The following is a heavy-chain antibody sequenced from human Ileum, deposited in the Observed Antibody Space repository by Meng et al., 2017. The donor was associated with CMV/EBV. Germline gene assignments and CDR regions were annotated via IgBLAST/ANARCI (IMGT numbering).Heavy chain of an antibody. V-gene: IGHV4-34*01. Sequence: LGAGLLKPSDTLSLTCDVYDASFSDFYWSWTRHLPGKGLEWIGEIHPSGSTHYNPSLESRVSISVHMSNNQFSLKVSSVTAADTAVYYCARGQDNHKGGVHWGQGTLVTVSS. CDR2: IHPSGST. CDR3: ARGQDNHKGGVH. D-gene: IGHD1-14*01. J-gene: IGHJ4*02. CDR1: DASFSDFY.